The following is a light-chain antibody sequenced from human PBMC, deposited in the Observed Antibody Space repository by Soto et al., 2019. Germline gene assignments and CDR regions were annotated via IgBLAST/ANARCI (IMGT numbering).Light chain of an antibody. J-gene: IGLJ1*01. V-gene: IGLV2-14*01. Sequence: QSALTQPASVSGSPGQSITISCAGTSSDVGGYNYVSWYQQHPDKAPKLMIYEVINRPSGVSNRFSGSKSDNTASLTISGLQAEDEADYYCQSYDSTLSARYVFGTGTKLTVL. CDR3: QSYDSTLSARYV. CDR1: SSDVGGYNY. CDR2: EVI.